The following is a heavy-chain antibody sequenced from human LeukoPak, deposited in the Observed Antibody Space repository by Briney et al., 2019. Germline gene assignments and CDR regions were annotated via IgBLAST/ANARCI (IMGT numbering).Heavy chain of an antibody. Sequence: GESLRLSCATSGFTLSNFWMNWVRQAPGKGLEWEANIEDDGNKKNYVDSVKGRFTISRDNVKNSIYLQMNSLRADDTAVYYCARGRGIALWGQGTLVTVSS. D-gene: IGHD6-13*01. CDR3: ARGRGIAL. CDR1: GFTLSNFW. V-gene: IGHV3-7*01. J-gene: IGHJ4*02. CDR2: IEDDGNKK.